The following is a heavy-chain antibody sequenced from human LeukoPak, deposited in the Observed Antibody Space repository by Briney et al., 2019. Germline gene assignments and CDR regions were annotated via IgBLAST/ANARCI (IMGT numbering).Heavy chain of an antibody. J-gene: IGHJ4*02. CDR1: GFTLSNYA. V-gene: IGHV3-23*01. CDR3: AKAPVTTCLGAYCYPFDL. D-gene: IGHD2-21*01. Sequence: GGSLRLSCNASGFTLSNYAMTWVRQGPRKGLEWVSAISATGNTYHAESLKGRFTISRDNSKDTLYLQMRSLRAEDAGVYYCAKAPVTTCLGAYCYPFDLWGQGTLVTVSS. CDR2: ISATGNT.